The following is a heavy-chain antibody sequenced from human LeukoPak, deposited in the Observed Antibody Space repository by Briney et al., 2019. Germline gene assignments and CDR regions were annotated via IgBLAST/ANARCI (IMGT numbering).Heavy chain of an antibody. V-gene: IGHV3-23*01. CDR1: GFTFSSYA. J-gene: IGHJ6*02. CDR2: ISGSGGST. Sequence: PGGSLRLSCAASGFTFSSYAMSWVRQAPGKGLEWVSAISGSGGSTYYADSVKGRFTISRDNSKNTLYLQMNSLRAKDTAVYYCAKEGCSGGSCYPDYYYYYGMDVWGQGTTVTVSS. CDR3: AKEGCSGGSCYPDYYYYYGMDV. D-gene: IGHD2-15*01.